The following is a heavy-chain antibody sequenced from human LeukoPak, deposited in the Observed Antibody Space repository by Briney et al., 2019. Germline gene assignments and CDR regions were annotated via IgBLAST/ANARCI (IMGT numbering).Heavy chain of an antibody. CDR3: AVGLDIAMPGKVPTG. V-gene: IGHV1-2*02. CDR1: GYTFNGYY. Sequence: ASMKVSCKASGYTFNGYYIHWVRQAPGQGPEGMGWLDPKSGGTKYAQRFQGRVTMTWDTSISTAYMDLARLRSDDTAVYYCAVGLDIAMPGKVPTGWGQGTLVTVSS. D-gene: IGHD2-2*03. CDR2: LDPKSGGT. J-gene: IGHJ4*02.